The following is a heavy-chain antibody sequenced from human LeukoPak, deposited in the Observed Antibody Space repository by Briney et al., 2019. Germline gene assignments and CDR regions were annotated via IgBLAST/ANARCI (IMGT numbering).Heavy chain of an antibody. CDR3: ARDIYGDEDFDY. Sequence: GGSLRLSCATSGFTFTAYEMNWVRQAPGKGLEWVSYITSSGDIKTYADPVKGRFTMSRDDAKNSVYLQMNSLRPEDTAVYYCARDIYGDEDFDYWGQGTLVSVSS. CDR1: GFTFTAYE. D-gene: IGHD3-10*01. V-gene: IGHV3-48*03. CDR2: ITSSGDIK. J-gene: IGHJ4*02.